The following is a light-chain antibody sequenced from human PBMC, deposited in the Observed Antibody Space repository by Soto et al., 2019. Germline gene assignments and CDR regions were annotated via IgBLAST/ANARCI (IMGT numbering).Light chain of an antibody. V-gene: IGKV1-39*01. CDR1: RNISFY. CDR2: KAS. CDR3: QQSHDTTFT. Sequence: DIQMTQSPSTLSASVGDRVTITCRASRNISFYLNWYQQRPGEVPRLLIYKASTLQSGVPSRFSGGGSGTTFTLAIAGVQREDFATYFCQQSHDTTFTFGPGTKVDIK. J-gene: IGKJ3*01.